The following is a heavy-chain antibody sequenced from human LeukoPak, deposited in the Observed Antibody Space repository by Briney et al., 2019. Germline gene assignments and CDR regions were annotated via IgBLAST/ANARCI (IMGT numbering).Heavy chain of an antibody. CDR1: GGSISSYY. J-gene: IGHJ3*02. V-gene: IGHV4-59*01. D-gene: IGHD3-22*01. CDR3: ARTPRTYYYDGSGYQYAFDI. Sequence: SETLSLTCTVSGGSISSYYWSWIRQPPGKGLEWIGYIYYSGSTNYNPSPKSRVIISVDTSKNQFSLKLSSVTAADTAVYYCARTPRTYYYDGSGYQYAFDIWGQGTMVTVSS. CDR2: IYYSGST.